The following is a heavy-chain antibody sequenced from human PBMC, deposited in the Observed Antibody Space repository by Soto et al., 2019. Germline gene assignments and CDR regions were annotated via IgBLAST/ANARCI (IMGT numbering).Heavy chain of an antibody. J-gene: IGHJ6*03. CDR1: VGTRTDLA. Sequence: QVQLIQSGAEVKKPGASVKVSCKILVGTRTDLALYWVRQTRGGGRDWMGGFVPERDDTIYSSKLRGRITMTEDTRTETASLEVRCLTPGDAAIDFCAPSRSSRQGGGYYCCSRAVGGSATAVTFSS. CDR2: FVPERDDT. V-gene: IGHV1-24*01. CDR3: APSRSSRQGGGYYCCSRAV. D-gene: IGHD6-6*01.